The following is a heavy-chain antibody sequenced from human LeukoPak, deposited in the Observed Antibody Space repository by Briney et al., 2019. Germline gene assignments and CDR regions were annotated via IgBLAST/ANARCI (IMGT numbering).Heavy chain of an antibody. CDR2: INPNSGGT. D-gene: IGHD3-3*01. CDR3: ARGSDDFWSGYYPSY. Sequence: ASVKVSCKASGYTFTGYYMHWVGQAPGQGLEWMGWINPNSGGTNYAQKFQGRVTMTRDTSISTAYMELSRLRSDDTAVYYCARGSDDFWSGYYPSYWGQGTLVTVSS. CDR1: GYTFTGYY. J-gene: IGHJ4*02. V-gene: IGHV1-2*02.